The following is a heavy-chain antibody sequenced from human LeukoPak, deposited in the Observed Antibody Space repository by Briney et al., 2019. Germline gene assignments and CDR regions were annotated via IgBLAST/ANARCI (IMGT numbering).Heavy chain of an antibody. V-gene: IGHV1-2*02. J-gene: IGHJ6*03. D-gene: IGHD2-8*01. Sequence: GASVKVSCKASGYTFTGYYIHWVRRAPGQGLEWMGWINANSGGINYAQKFQDRVTMTRDTSISTAYMGMSRLRFDDTAVYYCAGGSGRTRGHYMDVWGKGTTVIVSS. CDR1: GYTFTGYY. CDR3: AGGSGRTRGHYMDV. CDR2: INANSGGI.